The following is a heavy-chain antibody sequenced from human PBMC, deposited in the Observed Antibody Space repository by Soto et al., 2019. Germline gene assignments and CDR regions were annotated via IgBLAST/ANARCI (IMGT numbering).Heavy chain of an antibody. CDR1: GYTFTSSG. CDR3: ARDYYGSVQLEVGFDY. Sequence: ASVKVSCKASGYTFTSSGISWVRQAPGQGLEWMGWISAYNGNTNYAQKLQGRVTMTTDTSTSTAYMELRSLRSDDTAVYYCARDYYGSVQLEVGFDYWGQGTLVTVSS. V-gene: IGHV1-18*01. CDR2: ISAYNGNT. D-gene: IGHD3-10*01. J-gene: IGHJ4*02.